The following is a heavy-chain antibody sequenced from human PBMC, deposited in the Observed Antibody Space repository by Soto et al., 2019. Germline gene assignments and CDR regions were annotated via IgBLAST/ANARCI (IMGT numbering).Heavy chain of an antibody. D-gene: IGHD5-12*01. J-gene: IGHJ2*01. V-gene: IGHV1-69*11. CDR3: ARGNHRWLQLWYFDL. Sequence: QVQLVQSGAEVKKPGSSVKVSCKASGGTFSNYPISWVRQAPGQGLEWMGGIIPILGTVNYAQKFQGRVTITADESTSTAYMELISLRSEDTAVYYCARGNHRWLQLWYFDLWGRGTLVTVSS. CDR2: IIPILGTV. CDR1: GGTFSNYP.